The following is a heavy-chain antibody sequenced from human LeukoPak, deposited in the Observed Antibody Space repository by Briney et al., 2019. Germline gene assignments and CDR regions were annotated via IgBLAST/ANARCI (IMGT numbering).Heavy chain of an antibody. CDR3: ARVACGTECYYRLDV. CDR1: VFTFSIYA. V-gene: IGHV3-23*01. D-gene: IGHD2-21*01. CDR2: ISCTTGKK. Sequence: GGSLRLSCATSVFTFSIYAMAWVREAPGKGLEWVSDISCTTGKKFYGDSVKGRFTVYRDNSRDTLYLQMNSLRAEDAAVYFCARVACGTECYYRLDVWGQGTTVTVSS. J-gene: IGHJ6*02.